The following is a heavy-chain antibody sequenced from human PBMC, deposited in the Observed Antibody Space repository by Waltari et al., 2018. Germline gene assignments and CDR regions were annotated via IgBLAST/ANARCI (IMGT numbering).Heavy chain of an antibody. CDR3: ARREHFGDSLDY. J-gene: IGHJ4*02. CDR2: INPNTGDT. V-gene: IGHV1-2*06. CDR1: GYTFTGYY. D-gene: IGHD3-16*01. Sequence: QVQLVQSGAEVKKPGASVRVSGKASGYTFTGYYIHWGRQAPGQGLEWMGRINPNTGDTKFAQNFRVRVTMTRDTSISTAYMELSGLRSDDTAMYFCARREHFGDSLDYWGQGTLVAVSS.